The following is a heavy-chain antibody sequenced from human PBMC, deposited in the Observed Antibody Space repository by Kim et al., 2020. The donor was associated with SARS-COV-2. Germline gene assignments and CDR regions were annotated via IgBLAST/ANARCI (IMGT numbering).Heavy chain of an antibody. CDR1: GGSISSSSYY. CDR2: IYYSGST. J-gene: IGHJ1*01. Sequence: SETLSLTCTVSGGSISSSSYYWGWIRQPPGKGLEWIGSIYYSGSTYYNPSLKSRVTISVDTSKNQFSLKLSSVTAADTAVYYCARQVYSSSWYGNAEYFQHWGQGTLVTVSS. V-gene: IGHV4-39*01. CDR3: ARQVYSSSWYGNAEYFQH. D-gene: IGHD6-13*01.